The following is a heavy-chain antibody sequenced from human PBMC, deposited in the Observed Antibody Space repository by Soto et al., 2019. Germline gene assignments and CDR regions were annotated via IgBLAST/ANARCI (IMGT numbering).Heavy chain of an antibody. V-gene: IGHV1-69*01. D-gene: IGHD2-21*02. CDR3: ARGLYCGGGCYSHFDY. CDR1: GGTFSNYP. CDR2: IIPIFGTT. Sequence: VQLVQSGAEVKKPGSSVKVSCKASGGTFSNYPFIWVRQAPGQGLDWMGGIIPIFGTTDYGQRFQGRVTITADESTNTAYMELSSLRSDDPAVYYCARGLYCGGGCYSHFDYWGQGTLVTVSS. J-gene: IGHJ4*02.